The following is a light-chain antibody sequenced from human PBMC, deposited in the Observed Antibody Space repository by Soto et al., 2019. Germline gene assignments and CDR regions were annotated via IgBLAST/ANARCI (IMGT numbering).Light chain of an antibody. V-gene: IGLV2-11*01. CDR2: DVS. J-gene: IGLJ1*01. CDR3: QSYDISLHNYV. CDR1: SSDVGAYNY. Sequence: QSVLTQPRSVSGSPGQSVTISCTGTSSDVGAYNYVSWYQQHPGKAPKLMIYDVSKRPSGVPGRFSGSKSGNTASLTVSGLQVEDEADYYCQSYDISLHNYVFGTGTKVTVL.